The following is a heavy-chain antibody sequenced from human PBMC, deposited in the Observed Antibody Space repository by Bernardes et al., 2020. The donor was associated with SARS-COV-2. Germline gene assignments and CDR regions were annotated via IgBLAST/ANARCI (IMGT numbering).Heavy chain of an antibody. CDR3: AHRRGGSSVFDY. D-gene: IGHD1-26*01. CDR1: GFSLSISGVG. J-gene: IGHJ4*02. V-gene: IGHV2-5*02. CDR2: IYWDDDK. Sequence: LVKPTQTLTLTCTFSGFSLSISGVGVGWIRQPPGKALEWLALIYWDDDKRYSPSLKSRLTITKDTSKNQVVLTVTNMDPVDTATYYCAHRRGGSSVFDYWGQGTLVTVSS.